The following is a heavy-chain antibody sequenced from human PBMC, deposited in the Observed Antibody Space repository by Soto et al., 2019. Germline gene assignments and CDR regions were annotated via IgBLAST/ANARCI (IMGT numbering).Heavy chain of an antibody. Sequence: GASLKVSCKASGYSFTTYNIHWVRQAPGPGLEWMGVVNPSSGSTSYAQKFQGRVTLIRDTSTSTVYMELSSLRSEDAAAYYCARWAPDAFHVWGQGTLVTVSS. J-gene: IGHJ3*01. CDR2: VNPSSGST. CDR3: ARWAPDAFHV. CDR1: GYSFTTYN. V-gene: IGHV1-46*01.